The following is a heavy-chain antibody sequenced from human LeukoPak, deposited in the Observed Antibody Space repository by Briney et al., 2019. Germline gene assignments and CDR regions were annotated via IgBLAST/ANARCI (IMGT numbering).Heavy chain of an antibody. D-gene: IGHD3-9*01. CDR2: IYYSGST. V-gene: IGHV4-31*03. Sequence: SQTLSLTCTVSGGSISSGGYYWSWIRQHPGKGLEWIGYIYYSGSTYYNPSLKSRVTISVDTSKNQFSLKLSSVTAADTAVYYWPRDVDYDTLGYWGQETLFTVSS. J-gene: IGHJ4*02. CDR3: PRDVDYDTLGY. CDR1: GGSISSGGYY.